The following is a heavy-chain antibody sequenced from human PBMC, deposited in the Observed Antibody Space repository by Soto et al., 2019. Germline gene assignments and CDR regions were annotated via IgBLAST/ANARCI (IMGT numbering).Heavy chain of an antibody. CDR2: INAGNGNT. D-gene: IGHD2-2*02. V-gene: IGHV1-3*01. Sequence: ASVKVSCKASGYTFTSYAMHWVCQAPGQRLEWMGWINAGNGNTKYSQKFQGRVTITRDTSASTAYMELSSLRSEDTAVYYCARGGYCSSTSCYTPFDYWGQGTLVTVS. CDR3: ARGGYCSSTSCYTPFDY. CDR1: GYTFTSYA. J-gene: IGHJ4*02.